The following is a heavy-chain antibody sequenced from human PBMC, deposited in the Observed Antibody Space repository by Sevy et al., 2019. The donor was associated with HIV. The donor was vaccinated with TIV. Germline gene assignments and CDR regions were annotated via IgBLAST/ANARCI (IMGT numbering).Heavy chain of an antibody. CDR1: GFTFSSYD. D-gene: IGHD1-7*01. CDR2: IGTAGDT. J-gene: IGHJ3*02. V-gene: IGHV3-13*01. Sequence: GGSLRLSCAASGFTFSSYDMHRVRQATGKGLEWVSAIGTAGDTYYPGSVKGRFTISRENAKNSLYLQMNSLRAGDTAVYYCARVTRDNWNYIDAFDIWGQGTMVTVSS. CDR3: ARVTRDNWNYIDAFDI.